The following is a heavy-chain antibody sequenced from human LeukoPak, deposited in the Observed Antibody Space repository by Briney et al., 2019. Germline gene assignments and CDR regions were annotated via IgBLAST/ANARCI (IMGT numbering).Heavy chain of an antibody. V-gene: IGHV4-39*01. J-gene: IGHJ3*02. D-gene: IGHD1-20*01. CDR1: GGSISSSDYY. Sequence: SETLSLTCTVSGGSISSSDYYRGWIRQPPGKKLEWIGSIHYSGNTYYNPSLRTRVTISVDTSTTEFSLNLGSVTAADTAVYFCTLAPRYLDDLDDNVYSSPFDMWGQGTRVAVSS. CDR2: IHYSGNT. CDR3: TLAPRYLDDLDDNVYSSPFDM.